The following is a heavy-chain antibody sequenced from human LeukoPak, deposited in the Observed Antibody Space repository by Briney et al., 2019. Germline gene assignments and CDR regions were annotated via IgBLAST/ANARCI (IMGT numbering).Heavy chain of an antibody. CDR1: GYTFTGYY. V-gene: IGHV1-2*04. CDR3: ARDTGYSSSWYMIDAFDI. J-gene: IGHJ3*02. D-gene: IGHD6-13*01. Sequence: ASVKVSCKASGYTFTGYYMHWVRQAPGQGLEWMGWINPNSGGTNYAQKFQGWVTMTRDTSISTAYMELSRLRSDDTAVYYCARDTGYSSSWYMIDAFDIWGQGTMVTASS. CDR2: INPNSGGT.